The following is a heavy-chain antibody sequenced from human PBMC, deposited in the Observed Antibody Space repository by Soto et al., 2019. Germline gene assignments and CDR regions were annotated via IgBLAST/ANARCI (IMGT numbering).Heavy chain of an antibody. CDR1: GIRFSDYY. J-gene: IGHJ5*02. CDR3: AADPTMRGYFRFGP. V-gene: IGHV3-11*01. CDR2: INGGGGTI. D-gene: IGHD2-15*01. Sequence: PGGSLRLSCAASGIRFSDYYMSWIRQAPGKGLEWVSYINGGGGTIYYADSVRDRFTISRDNSKNTLYLQMNSLRAEDTAVYYCAADPTMRGYFRFGPWGQGTLVTVS.